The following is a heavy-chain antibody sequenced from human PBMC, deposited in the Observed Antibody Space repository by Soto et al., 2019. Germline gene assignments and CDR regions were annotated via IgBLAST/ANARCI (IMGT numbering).Heavy chain of an antibody. V-gene: IGHV3-23*01. CDR1: GFTLGKYT. D-gene: IGHD3-9*01. CDR3: ARDREPDGIWTFDS. Sequence: HPWGSLRLSCAASGFTLGKYTMGWVRQAPGKGLEWVAESYSTGGTEYADSVKGRFTISRDNSKNTLFLQMNSLGVEDTALYYCARDREPDGIWTFDSWGQGTLVTVSS. CDR2: SYSTGGT. J-gene: IGHJ4*02.